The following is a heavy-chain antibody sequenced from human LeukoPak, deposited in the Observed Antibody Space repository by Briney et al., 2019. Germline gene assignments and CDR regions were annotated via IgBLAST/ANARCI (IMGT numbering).Heavy chain of an antibody. Sequence: GGSLRLSCAASGFTFSSYAMHWVRQAPGKGLEWVAVISYDGSNKYYADSVKGRFTISRDNAKNSVYLQMSSLRAEDTAVYYCARDDPSMIAALHYWGQGTLVTVSS. V-gene: IGHV3-30-3*01. CDR2: ISYDGSNK. CDR1: GFTFSSYA. D-gene: IGHD6-6*01. J-gene: IGHJ4*02. CDR3: ARDDPSMIAALHY.